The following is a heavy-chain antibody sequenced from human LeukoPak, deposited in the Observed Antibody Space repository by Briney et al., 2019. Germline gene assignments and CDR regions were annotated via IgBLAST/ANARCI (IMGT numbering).Heavy chain of an antibody. CDR1: GYSFSSYG. V-gene: IGHV1-18*01. CDR2: ISAYNGNA. CDR3: AGGRPSGTTYFDY. Sequence: ASVKVSCKASGYSFSSYGISWVRQAPGQGLEWMGWISAYNGNADYAQKMQGRVTMTSDTSTSTAYMEVRSLRSDDTAVYYCAGGRPSGTTYFDYWGQGTLVTVSS. J-gene: IGHJ4*02. D-gene: IGHD1-1*01.